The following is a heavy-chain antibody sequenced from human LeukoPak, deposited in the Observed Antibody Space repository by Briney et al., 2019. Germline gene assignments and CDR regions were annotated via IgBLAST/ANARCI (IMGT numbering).Heavy chain of an antibody. J-gene: IGHJ2*01. V-gene: IGHV4-39*07. CDR3: ARGMGYSGYDTYWYFDL. CDR1: GGSIRSSSYY. Sequence: SETLSLTCTVSGGSIRSSSYYWGWIRQPPGKGLEWIGSIYYSGSTYYNPSLKSRVTISVDRSKNQFSLKLSSVTAADTAVYYCARGMGYSGYDTYWYFDLWGRGTLVTVSS. D-gene: IGHD5-12*01. CDR2: IYYSGST.